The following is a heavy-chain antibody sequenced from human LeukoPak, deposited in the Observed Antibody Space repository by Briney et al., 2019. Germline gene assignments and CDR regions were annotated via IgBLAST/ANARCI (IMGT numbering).Heavy chain of an antibody. D-gene: IGHD1-26*01. V-gene: IGHV3-64D*09. Sequence: GGSLRLSCSSSGLTFSSYATHWVRQAPGKGLEFVSAISNNGDSTFYADSVKGRFTISRDNSKNTLYLQMTSLRAEDTAVYYCVKDEGWSFCFDYWGQGTLVAVSS. CDR2: ISNNGDST. CDR3: VKDEGWSFCFDY. CDR1: GLTFSSYA. J-gene: IGHJ4*02.